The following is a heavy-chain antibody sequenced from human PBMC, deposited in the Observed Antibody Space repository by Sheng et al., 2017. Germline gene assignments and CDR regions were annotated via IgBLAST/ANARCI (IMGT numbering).Heavy chain of an antibody. Sequence: QVQLVESGGGVVQPGRSLRLSCAASGFTFSSYAMHWVRQAPGKGLEWVAVISYDGSNKYYADSVKGRFTISRDNSKNTLYLQMNSLRAEDTAVYYCARGEGAYGDYAFNYWGQGTLVTVSS. J-gene: IGHJ4*02. D-gene: IGHD4-17*01. CDR2: ISYDGSNK. V-gene: IGHV3-30*04. CDR1: GFTFSSYA. CDR3: ARGEGAYGDYAFNY.